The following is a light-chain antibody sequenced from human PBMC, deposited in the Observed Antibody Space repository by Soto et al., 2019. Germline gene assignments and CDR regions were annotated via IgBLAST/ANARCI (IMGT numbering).Light chain of an antibody. J-gene: IGLJ2*01. CDR1: SSNIGSNN. Sequence: QPVLTQPPSASENPGQRVTISCPGSSSNIGSNNVFWHQQLPGTAPKLLIYRTNQRPSGVPDRFSGSKSGTSAFLAISGLRSEDEADYYCAAWDDSLSGRFFGGGTQLTVL. CDR2: RTN. CDR3: AAWDDSLSGRF. V-gene: IGLV1-47*01.